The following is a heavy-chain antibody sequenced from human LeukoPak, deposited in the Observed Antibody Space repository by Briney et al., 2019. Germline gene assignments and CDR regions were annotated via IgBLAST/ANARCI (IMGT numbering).Heavy chain of an antibody. CDR3: ARGTYYDFWSGYWGSSTIDY. Sequence: ASVKVSCKASGYTFTSYYMHLVRQAPGQGLEWMGIINPSGGGTSYAQKFQGRVTMTRDTSTSTVYMELSSLRSEDTAVYYCARGTYYDFWSGYWGSSTIDYWGQGTLVTVSS. CDR1: GYTFTSYY. CDR2: INPSGGGT. D-gene: IGHD3-3*01. J-gene: IGHJ4*02. V-gene: IGHV1-46*03.